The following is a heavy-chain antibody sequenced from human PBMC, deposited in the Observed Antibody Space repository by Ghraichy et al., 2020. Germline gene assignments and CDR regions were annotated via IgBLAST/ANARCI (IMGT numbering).Heavy chain of an antibody. Sequence: LTCAASGFTFSDYYMSWIRQAPGKGLEWVSYISSSSSYTNYADSVKGRFTISRDNAKNSLYLQMNSLKAEDTAVYYCARVGADYGGNYYYFDYWGQGTLVTVSS. V-gene: IGHV3-11*05. D-gene: IGHD4-23*01. CDR2: ISSSSSYT. J-gene: IGHJ4*02. CDR1: GFTFSDYY. CDR3: ARVGADYGGNYYYFDY.